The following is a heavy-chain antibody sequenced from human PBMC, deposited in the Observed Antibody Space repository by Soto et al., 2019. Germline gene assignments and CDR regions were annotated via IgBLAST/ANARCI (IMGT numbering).Heavy chain of an antibody. V-gene: IGHV3-7*01. D-gene: IGHD3-10*01. J-gene: IGHJ5*02. Sequence: GGSLRLSCADSGFTFSTYWMSWVRQAPGRGLEWVANIKQDGSEKYYVDSVKGRFTISRDNAKNSLYLQMNSLRAGDTAVYYCARSTYYYDSGSAWGQGTLVTVSS. CDR2: IKQDGSEK. CDR1: GFTFSTYW. CDR3: ARSTYYYDSGSA.